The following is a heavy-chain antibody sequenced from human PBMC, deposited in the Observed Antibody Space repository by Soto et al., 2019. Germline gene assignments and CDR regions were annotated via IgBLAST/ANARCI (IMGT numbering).Heavy chain of an antibody. Sequence: SETLSLTCTVSGGSISSYYWSWIRQPPGKGLEWIGYIYYSGSTNYNPSLKSRVNISVDTSKNQFSLKLSSVTAADTAVYYCWRTGVAYCSGGSCYSGGDYYYYYMDVWGKGTTVTVSS. CDR2: IYYSGST. J-gene: IGHJ6*03. D-gene: IGHD2-15*01. CDR3: WRTGVAYCSGGSCYSGGDYYYYYMDV. CDR1: GGSISSYY. V-gene: IGHV4-59*08.